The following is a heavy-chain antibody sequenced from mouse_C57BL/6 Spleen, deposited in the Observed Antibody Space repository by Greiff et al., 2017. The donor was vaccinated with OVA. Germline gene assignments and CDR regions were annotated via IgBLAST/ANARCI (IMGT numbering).Heavy chain of an antibody. Sequence: QVQLQQPGAELVKPGASVKMSCKASGYTFTSYWITWVKQRPGQGLEWIGDIYPGSGSTNYNEKFKSKATLTVDTSSSTAYMQLSSLTSVDSAVYYCARRNYYGSEDYAMDYWGQGTSVTVSS. V-gene: IGHV1-55*01. D-gene: IGHD1-1*01. J-gene: IGHJ4*01. CDR2: IYPGSGST. CDR3: ARRNYYGSEDYAMDY. CDR1: GYTFTSYW.